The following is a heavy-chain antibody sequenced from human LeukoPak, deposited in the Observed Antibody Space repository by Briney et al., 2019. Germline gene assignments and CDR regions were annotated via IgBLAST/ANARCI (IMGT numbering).Heavy chain of an antibody. CDR1: GYSISSGYY. D-gene: IGHD2-15*01. Sequence: SETLSLTCTVSGYSISSGYYCVWIRQAPGKGLEWIGSLHHSGRTCYNPSLKSRVTISLDTPEIQFSLKLTSMSAADTAVYYCARGRLDGSYYFDYWGQGALVAVSS. CDR2: LHHSGRT. CDR3: ARGRLDGSYYFDY. J-gene: IGHJ4*02. V-gene: IGHV4-38-2*02.